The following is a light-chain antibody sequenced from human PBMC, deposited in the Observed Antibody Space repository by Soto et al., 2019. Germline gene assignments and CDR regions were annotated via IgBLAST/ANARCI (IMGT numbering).Light chain of an antibody. V-gene: IGKV2-28*01. CDR3: MQAIQAPRT. J-gene: IGKJ1*01. CDR1: QSLLHSNGNIY. Sequence: DIVLTQSPLSLPVTPGEPASISCRSSQSLLHSNGNIYLDWYLQKPGQSPQLLTYLGSIRASGVPDRCSGSGSGTAFTLKFTRVEAEDVGFYYCMQAIQAPRTFGLGTEVEIK. CDR2: LGS.